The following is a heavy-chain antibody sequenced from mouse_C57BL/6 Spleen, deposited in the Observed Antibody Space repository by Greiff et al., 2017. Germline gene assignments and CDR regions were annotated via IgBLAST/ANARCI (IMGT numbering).Heavy chain of an antibody. D-gene: IGHD1-1*01. V-gene: IGHV14-2*01. CDR3: ATTVEATSWYFDV. Sequence: EVKLQQSGAELVKPGASVTLSCTASGFNIKDYYMHWVKQRPEQGLEWIGRIDPEDGETKYAPKFQGKATITADTSSNTAYLQLSSLTSEDTAVYYCATTVEATSWYFDVWGTGTTVTVSS. CDR1: GFNIKDYY. CDR2: IDPEDGET. J-gene: IGHJ1*03.